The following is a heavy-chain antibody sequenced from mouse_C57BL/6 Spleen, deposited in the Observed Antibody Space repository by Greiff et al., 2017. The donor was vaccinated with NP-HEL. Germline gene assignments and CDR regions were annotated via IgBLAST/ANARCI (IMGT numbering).Heavy chain of an antibody. CDR3: ARRAYYKDYFDY. CDR1: GYTFTSYW. V-gene: IGHV1-55*01. J-gene: IGHJ2*01. Sequence: QVQLKQSGAELVKPGASVKMSCTASGYTFTSYWITWVKQRPGQGLEWIGDIYPGSGSTNYNEKFKSKATLTVDTSSSTAYMQLSSLTSEDSAVYYCARRAYYKDYFDYWGQGTTLTVSS. D-gene: IGHD2-12*01. CDR2: IYPGSGST.